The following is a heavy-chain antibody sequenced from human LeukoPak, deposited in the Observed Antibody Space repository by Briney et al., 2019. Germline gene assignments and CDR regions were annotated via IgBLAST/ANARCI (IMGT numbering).Heavy chain of an antibody. Sequence: GGSLRLSCAASGFTVSSNYMSWVRQAPGKGLEWVSVIYSGGSTYYADSVKGRFTISRDNSKNTLYLQMNSLRAGDTAVYYCASTHCSSTSCYVHLDYWGQGTLVTVSS. D-gene: IGHD2-2*01. CDR3: ASTHCSSTSCYVHLDY. J-gene: IGHJ4*02. CDR1: GFTVSSNY. V-gene: IGHV3-53*01. CDR2: IYSGGST.